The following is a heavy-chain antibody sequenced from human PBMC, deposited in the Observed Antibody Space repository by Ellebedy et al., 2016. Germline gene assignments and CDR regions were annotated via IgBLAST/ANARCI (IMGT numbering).Heavy chain of an antibody. CDR2: ISHDGSKT. V-gene: IGHV3-30-3*01. D-gene: IGHD3-22*01. CDR3: AREYYYDRSASPSFYFDY. Sequence: GGSLRLSXAASGFTFSSYVIHWVRQAPGKGLEWVAVISHDGSKTYYTDSVKGRFTISRDDSKNTLYLQMNSLRVEDTAVYYCAREYYYDRSASPSFYFDYWGQGTLVTVSS. CDR1: GFTFSSYV. J-gene: IGHJ4*02.